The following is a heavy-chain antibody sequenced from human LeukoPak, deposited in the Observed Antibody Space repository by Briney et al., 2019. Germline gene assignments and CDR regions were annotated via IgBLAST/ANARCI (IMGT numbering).Heavy chain of an antibody. CDR1: GGSFSGYY. J-gene: IGHJ3*02. Sequence: PSETLSLTCAVYGGSFSGYYWSWIRQPPGKGLEWIGEIYHSGSTNYNPSLKSRVTISVDKSKNQFSLKLSSVTAADTAVYYCARRRSAAFDIWGQGTMVTVSS. CDR2: IYHSGST. V-gene: IGHV4-34*01. CDR3: ARRRSAAFDI.